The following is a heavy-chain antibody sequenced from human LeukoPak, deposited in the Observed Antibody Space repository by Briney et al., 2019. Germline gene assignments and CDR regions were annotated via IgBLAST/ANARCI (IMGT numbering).Heavy chain of an antibody. V-gene: IGHV7-4-1*02. D-gene: IGHD3-10*01. CDR1: GYTFTSYG. Sequence: ASVKVSCEASGYTFTSYGMNWVRQAPGQGLEWMGWINTNTGNPTYAQGFTGRFVFSLDTSVSTAYLQISSLKAEDTAVYYCARTPEWFGEANWFDPWGQGTLVTVSS. CDR2: INTNTGNP. J-gene: IGHJ5*02. CDR3: ARTPEWFGEANWFDP.